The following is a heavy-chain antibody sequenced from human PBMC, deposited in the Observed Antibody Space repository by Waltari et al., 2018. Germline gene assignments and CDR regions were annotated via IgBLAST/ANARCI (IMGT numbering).Heavy chain of an antibody. V-gene: IGHV4-59*01. CDR3: ARSYTVTTSPIAGY. CDR1: GGPFSSYV. CDR2: SGN. Sequence: QVQLQESGPGLVKPSETLSLTCTVFGGPFSSYVWSWIRQPPGKGLEWIGYSGNKYNPSLKSRVTISLDTSKNQFSLKLSSVTAADTAVYYCARSYTVTTSPIAGYWGQGTLVTVSS. D-gene: IGHD4-17*01. J-gene: IGHJ4*02.